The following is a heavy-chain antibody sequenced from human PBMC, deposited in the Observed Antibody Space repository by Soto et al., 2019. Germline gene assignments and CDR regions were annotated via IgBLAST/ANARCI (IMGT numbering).Heavy chain of an antibody. CDR3: ARDRIAAAGSDAFDI. CDR1: GVSMITSNYY. D-gene: IGHD6-13*01. Sequence: SQTLSLTCTVCGVSMITSNYYWGWIRQPPGKGLEWIGSIYFSGSTYYNPSLRSRVTISVDMSKSQFSLKLSSVTAADTAVYYCARDRIAAAGSDAFDIWGQGTMVTVSS. V-gene: IGHV4-39*07. J-gene: IGHJ3*02. CDR2: IYFSGST.